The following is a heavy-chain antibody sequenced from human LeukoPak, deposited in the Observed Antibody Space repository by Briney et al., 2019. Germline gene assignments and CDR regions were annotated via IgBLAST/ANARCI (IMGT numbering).Heavy chain of an antibody. Sequence: GGSLRLSCAASGFTVSSNYMSWVRQAPGKGLECVSVIYSGGSTYYADSVKGRFTISRDNSKNTLYLQMNSLRAEDTAVYYCARDHGENWFDPWGQGTLVTVSS. CDR2: IYSGGST. CDR1: GFTVSSNY. CDR3: ARDHGENWFDP. J-gene: IGHJ5*02. V-gene: IGHV3-53*01.